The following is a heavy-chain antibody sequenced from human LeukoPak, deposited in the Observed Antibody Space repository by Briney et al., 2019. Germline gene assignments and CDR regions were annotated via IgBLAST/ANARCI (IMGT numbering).Heavy chain of an antibody. CDR3: ARDRRDYYYYDSSGYPHY. CDR1: GFTVSSNY. Sequence: PGGSLRLSCAASGFTVSSNYMSWVRQAPGKGLEWVSVIYSGGSTYYADSVKGRFTISRDNSKNTLYLQMNSLRAEDTAVYYCARDRRDYYYYDSSGYPHYWGQGTLVTVSS. D-gene: IGHD3-22*01. V-gene: IGHV3-66*01. CDR2: IYSGGST. J-gene: IGHJ4*02.